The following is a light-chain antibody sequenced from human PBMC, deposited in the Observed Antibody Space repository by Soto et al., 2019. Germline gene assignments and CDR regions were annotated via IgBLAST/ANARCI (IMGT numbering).Light chain of an antibody. CDR2: AAS. Sequence: DIQMTQSPSSLSASVGDRVTITCRASQSISSTLNWYQQKAGKAPELLIYAASSLQSGVPSRFSGSGSGTDVTLTISSLQPEDFATYYCLQSYSTPFTFGPGTKVDIK. CDR3: LQSYSTPFT. V-gene: IGKV1-39*01. CDR1: QSISST. J-gene: IGKJ3*01.